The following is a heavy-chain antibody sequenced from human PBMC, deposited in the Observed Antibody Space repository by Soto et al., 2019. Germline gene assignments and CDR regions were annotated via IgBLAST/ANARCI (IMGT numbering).Heavy chain of an antibody. J-gene: IGHJ5*02. D-gene: IGHD2-2*03. V-gene: IGHV1-18*04. Sequence: GASVKVSCKASGYTFTNHGISWVRQAPGQGLEWVGWISGYNANTKYAQKFQGGVTMSTDTSTNTAYMELRSLRSEDTAVYYCARDGYCSSTSCRKGLFDPWGQGTLVTVSS. CDR2: ISGYNANT. CDR3: ARDGYCSSTSCRKGLFDP. CDR1: GYTFTNHG.